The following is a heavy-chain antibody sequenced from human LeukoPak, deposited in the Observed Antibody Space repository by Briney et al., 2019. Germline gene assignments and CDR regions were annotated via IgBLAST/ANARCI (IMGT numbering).Heavy chain of an antibody. Sequence: ASVKVSCKASGYTFTSYGISWVRQAPGQGLEWMGWISAYNGNTNYAQKLQGRVTMTTDTSTSTAYMELRSLRSDDAAVYYCARARSGPKSQNFDYWGQGTLVTVSS. CDR2: ISAYNGNT. V-gene: IGHV1-18*01. D-gene: IGHD6-19*01. CDR1: GYTFTSYG. J-gene: IGHJ4*02. CDR3: ARARSGPKSQNFDY.